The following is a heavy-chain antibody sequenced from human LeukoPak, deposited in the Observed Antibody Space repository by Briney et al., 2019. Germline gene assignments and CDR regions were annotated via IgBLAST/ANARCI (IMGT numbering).Heavy chain of an antibody. Sequence: SVKVSCKASGGTFSSYAISWVRQAPGQGLEWMGGIIPIFGTANYAQKFQGRVTITADESTSTAYMELSSLRSEETAVYYCSRAGYCSGGSCYPTGASDRWFDPWGQGTLVTVSS. CDR3: SRAGYCSGGSCYPTGASDRWFDP. V-gene: IGHV1-69*01. D-gene: IGHD2-15*01. CDR2: IIPIFGTA. J-gene: IGHJ5*02. CDR1: GGTFSSYA.